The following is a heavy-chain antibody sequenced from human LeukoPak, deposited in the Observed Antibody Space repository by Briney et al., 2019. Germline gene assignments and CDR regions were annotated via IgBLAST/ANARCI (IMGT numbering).Heavy chain of an antibody. J-gene: IGHJ4*02. CDR1: GGSISSYF. CDR2: IYYTGST. V-gene: IGHV4-59*08. CDR3: ARHLPVTYGFYFDY. Sequence: PSETLSLTCTVSGGSISSYFWSWIRQPPGKGLEWIGYIYYTGSTNYSPSLKSRVTISVDTSKNQFSLKLSSVTAADTAVYYCARHLPVTYGFYFDYWGQGTLVTVSS. D-gene: IGHD4-17*01.